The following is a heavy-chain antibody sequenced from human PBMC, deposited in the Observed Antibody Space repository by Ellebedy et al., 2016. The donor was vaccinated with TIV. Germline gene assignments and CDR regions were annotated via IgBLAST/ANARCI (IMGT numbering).Heavy chain of an antibody. CDR1: GFTFSSYG. V-gene: IGHV3-33*08. D-gene: IGHD2-15*01. J-gene: IGHJ4*02. Sequence: GESLKISCAASGFTFSSYGMHWVRQAPGKGLEWVAVIWYDGSNQYYADSVKGRFTISRDNSKNTLYLQMNSLSAEDTAVYYCARDQEAATPGTHDYWGQGTLVTVSS. CDR2: IWYDGSNQ. CDR3: ARDQEAATPGTHDY.